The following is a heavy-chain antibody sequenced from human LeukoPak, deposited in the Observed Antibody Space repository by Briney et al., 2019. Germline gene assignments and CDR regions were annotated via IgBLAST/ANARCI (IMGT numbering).Heavy chain of an antibody. CDR1: GYTFTSYY. CDR3: ARDQEGFDY. V-gene: IGHV1-46*01. Sequence: GASVKVSCKASGYTFTSYYMHWVRQAPGQGLEWMGIINPRDGSTSYAQKFQGRVTVTGDTSTSTVHMELSGLRSEDTAVYYCARDQEGFDYWGQGTLVTVSS. J-gene: IGHJ4*02. CDR2: INPRDGST.